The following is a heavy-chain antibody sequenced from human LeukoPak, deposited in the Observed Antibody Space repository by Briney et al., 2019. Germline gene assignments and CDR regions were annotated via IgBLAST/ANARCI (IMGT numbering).Heavy chain of an antibody. Sequence: GGSLRLSCAASGFTFSTYGMHWVRQAPGKGLEWVAVIWSDGSNKYYADSVKGRFTISRDNSKNTLDLQMNSLRAEDTGVYYCARDTFDFDYWGQGTLVTVSS. CDR3: ARDTFDFDY. CDR2: IWSDGSNK. V-gene: IGHV3-33*01. J-gene: IGHJ4*02. CDR1: GFTFSTYG.